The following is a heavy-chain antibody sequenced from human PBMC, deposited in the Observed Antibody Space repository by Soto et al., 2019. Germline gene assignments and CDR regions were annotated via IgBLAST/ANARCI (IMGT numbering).Heavy chain of an antibody. V-gene: IGHV1-69*01. D-gene: IGHD5-18*01. Sequence: QVQLVQSGTEVKKPGSSVKVSCKASGGTFSSYAISWVRQAPGQGLEWMGGIIPIFGTANYAQKFQGRVTITADESTSTAYMELSSLRSEDTAVYYCARSEGGDTAMVPYYFDYWGQGTLVTVSS. J-gene: IGHJ4*02. CDR2: IIPIFGTA. CDR3: ARSEGGDTAMVPYYFDY. CDR1: GGTFSSYA.